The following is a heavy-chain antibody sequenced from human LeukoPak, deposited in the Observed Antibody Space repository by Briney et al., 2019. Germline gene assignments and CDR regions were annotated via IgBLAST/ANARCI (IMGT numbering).Heavy chain of an antibody. V-gene: IGHV3-64*04. Sequence: GGSLRLSCSASGFTLCSYAMHWVRQAPGEGLEYVSAISSNGGSTYYVDSVKGRFTISRDNSKNTLYLQMNSLRAEDTAKYYCTKDYCGKFCSAVWGQGTTVTVSS. J-gene: IGHJ6*02. CDR3: TKDYCGKFCSAV. D-gene: IGHD3-9*01. CDR1: GFTLCSYA. CDR2: ISSNGGST.